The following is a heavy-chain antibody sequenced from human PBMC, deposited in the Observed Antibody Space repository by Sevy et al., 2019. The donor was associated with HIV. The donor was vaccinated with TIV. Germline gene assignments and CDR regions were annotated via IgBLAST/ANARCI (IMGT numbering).Heavy chain of an antibody. V-gene: IGHV3-15*01. Sequence: GGSLRLSCAASGFTFSNASMSWVRQAPGKGLEWVGRITIKTDGRTTEDAEPVKGRFTISRDNSKNTLYLQMDSLKTEDTAIYYCTTDSKKRGLSAHLDYWGQGTLVIVSS. CDR2: ITIKTDGRTT. J-gene: IGHJ4*02. CDR3: TTDSKKRGLSAHLDY. D-gene: IGHD3-10*01. CDR1: GFTFSNAS.